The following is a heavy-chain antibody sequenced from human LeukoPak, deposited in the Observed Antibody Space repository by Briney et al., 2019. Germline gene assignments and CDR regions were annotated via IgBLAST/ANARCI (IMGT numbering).Heavy chain of an antibody. CDR3: ARRYYASGSFSRYWYFDL. CDR1: GYNFTSYW. J-gene: IGHJ2*01. Sequence: GESLKISCKGSGYNFTSYWIAWVRQMPGKGLDGMGIIYPGDSDTRYSPSFQGKVTISADKSISTAYLQWSSLKASDTAMFYCARRYYASGSFSRYWYFDLWGRGTMVTVSS. CDR2: IYPGDSDT. V-gene: IGHV5-51*01. D-gene: IGHD3-10*01.